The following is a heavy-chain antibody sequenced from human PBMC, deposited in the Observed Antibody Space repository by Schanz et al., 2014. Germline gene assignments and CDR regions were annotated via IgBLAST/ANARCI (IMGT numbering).Heavy chain of an antibody. Sequence: EVQLLESGGGLVQPGGSLRLSCTASGFTFSDYWMSWVRQAPGKGLEWISYITYNGGTIYYADSVKGRFTISRDNAKNSLYLQMNSLRAEDTAVYYCARPALWFGDNCFDPWGQGTLVTVSS. D-gene: IGHD3-10*01. CDR2: ITYNGGTI. CDR3: ARPALWFGDNCFDP. J-gene: IGHJ5*02. V-gene: IGHV3-48*01. CDR1: GFTFSDYW.